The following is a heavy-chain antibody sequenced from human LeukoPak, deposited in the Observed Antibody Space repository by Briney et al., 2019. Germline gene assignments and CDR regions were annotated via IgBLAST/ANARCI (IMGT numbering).Heavy chain of an antibody. CDR2: IYDGGSNT. CDR3: AGHGSSSA. Sequence: GGSLRLSCGASGFIFSANGLTWVRQAPGKGLEWVSTIYDGGSNTKYADSGKGRFTVFRDNSKNTLYLQMNSLRGEDTAVYYCAGHGSSSAWGQGTLVTVSS. CDR1: GFIFSANG. J-gene: IGHJ4*02. D-gene: IGHD6-6*01. V-gene: IGHV3-23*01.